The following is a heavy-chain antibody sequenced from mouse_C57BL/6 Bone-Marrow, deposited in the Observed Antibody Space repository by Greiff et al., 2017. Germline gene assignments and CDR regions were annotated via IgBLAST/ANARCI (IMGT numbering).Heavy chain of an antibody. Sequence: EVQVVESGGDLVKPGGSLKLSCAASGFTFSSYGMSWVRQTPDKRLEWVATISSGGSYTYYPDSVKGRFTISRDNAKNTLYLQMSSLKSEDTAMYYCARHVITTVVAYFDYWGQGTTLTVSS. CDR2: ISSGGSYT. CDR3: ARHVITTVVAYFDY. D-gene: IGHD1-1*01. CDR1: GFTFSSYG. J-gene: IGHJ2*01. V-gene: IGHV5-6*01.